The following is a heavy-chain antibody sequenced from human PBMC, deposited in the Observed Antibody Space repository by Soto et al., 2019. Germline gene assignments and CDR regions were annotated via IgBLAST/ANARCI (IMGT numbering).Heavy chain of an antibody. CDR2: IYYSGST. D-gene: IGHD3-10*01. J-gene: IGHJ5*02. CDR1: GGSISSGGYY. V-gene: IGHV4-31*03. CDR3: CXXXXXXXXXXSETGGWFDP. Sequence: QVQLQESGPGLVKPSQTLSLTCTVSGGSISSGGYYWSWIRQHPGKGLEWIGYIYYSGSTYYNPSLKSRVTISVDTSKNQFSLKLSSVXXXXXXXXXCXXXXXXXXXXSETGGWFDPWGQGTLVTVSS.